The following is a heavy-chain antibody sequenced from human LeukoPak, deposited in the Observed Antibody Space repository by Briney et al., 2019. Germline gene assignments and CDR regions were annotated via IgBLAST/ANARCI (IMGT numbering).Heavy chain of an antibody. CDR3: ARVCYYDALNP. D-gene: IGHD3-22*01. V-gene: IGHV1-69*04. Sequence: SVKVSCKASGGTFSSYAISWVRQAPGQGLKWMGRIIPILGIANYAQKFQGRVTITADKSTSTAYMELSSLRSEDTAVYYCARVCYYDALNPWGQGTLVTVSS. CDR1: GGTFSSYA. CDR2: IIPILGIA. J-gene: IGHJ4*02.